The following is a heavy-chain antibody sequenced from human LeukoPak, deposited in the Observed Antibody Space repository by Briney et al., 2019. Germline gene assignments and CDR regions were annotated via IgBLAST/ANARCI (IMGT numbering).Heavy chain of an antibody. CDR1: GFTFSSYA. V-gene: IGHV3-23*01. CDR2: VSGSGGTT. CDR3: AKRGLVGSSGFKNNWFDP. D-gene: IGHD3-22*01. J-gene: IGHJ5*02. Sequence: GGFLRLSCAASGFTFSSYAMSWVRQAPGKGLEWVSAVSGSGGTTYYADSVKGRFTISRDNSKDTLYLQVNSLRAEDTAVYYCAKRGLVGSSGFKNNWFDPWGQGTLVTVSS.